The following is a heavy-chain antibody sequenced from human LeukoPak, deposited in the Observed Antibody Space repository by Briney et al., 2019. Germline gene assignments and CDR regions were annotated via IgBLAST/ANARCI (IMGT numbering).Heavy chain of an antibody. CDR1: GYTFTSYD. D-gene: IGHD3-10*01. J-gene: IGHJ5*02. Sequence: ASVKVSCKASGYTFTSYDINWVRQATGQGLEWMGWMNPNSGNTGYAQKFQGRVTMTRNTSINTAYMELSSLRSEDTAVYYCARGEVLLWFGESPGGFDPWGQGTLVTVSS. CDR2: MNPNSGNT. V-gene: IGHV1-8*01. CDR3: ARGEVLLWFGESPGGFDP.